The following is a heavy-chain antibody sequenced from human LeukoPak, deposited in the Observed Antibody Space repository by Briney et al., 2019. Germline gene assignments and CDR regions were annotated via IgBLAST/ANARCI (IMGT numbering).Heavy chain of an antibody. D-gene: IGHD3-10*01. J-gene: IGHJ4*02. CDR1: GYTFTGYY. CDR2: INPNSGVT. V-gene: IGHV1-2*02. CDR3: ARELWFGELVDD. Sequence: ASVKVSCKASGYTFTGYYMHWVRQAPGQGLEWMGWINPNSGVTNYAQKFQGRVTMTRDTSISTAYMELSRLRSDDTAVYYCARELWFGELVDDWGQGTLVTVAS.